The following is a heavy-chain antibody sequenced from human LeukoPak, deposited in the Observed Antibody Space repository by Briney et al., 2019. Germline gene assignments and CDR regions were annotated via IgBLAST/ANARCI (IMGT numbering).Heavy chain of an antibody. CDR1: GFTFDDYG. Sequence: GGSLRLSCAASGFTFDDYGMSWVRQAPGKGLEWVANIKQDGSEKYYVDSVKGRFTISRDNAKNSLYLQMNSLRAEDTAVYYCAKDRDILTGYEPHYWGQGTLVTVSS. V-gene: IGHV3-7*01. CDR3: AKDRDILTGYEPHY. J-gene: IGHJ4*02. D-gene: IGHD3-9*01. CDR2: IKQDGSEK.